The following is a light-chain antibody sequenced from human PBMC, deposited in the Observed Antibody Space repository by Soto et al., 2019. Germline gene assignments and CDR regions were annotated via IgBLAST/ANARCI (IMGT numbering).Light chain of an antibody. CDR1: QSVSSY. Sequence: EIVLAQSPAILSLSPGERVTLSCRASQSVSSYLAWYQQKPGQAPRLLIYDASNRATGIPARFSGSGSGTDFTLTISSLEPEDFAVYFCQQRSSWPITFGQGTRLEIK. J-gene: IGKJ5*01. CDR3: QQRSSWPIT. CDR2: DAS. V-gene: IGKV3-11*01.